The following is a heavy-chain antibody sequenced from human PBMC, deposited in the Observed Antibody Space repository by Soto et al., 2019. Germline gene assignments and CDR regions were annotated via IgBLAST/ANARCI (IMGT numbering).Heavy chain of an antibody. CDR3: ARVRGGYCSSTSCYTLRGHYGMDV. CDR1: GYTFTSYG. J-gene: IGHJ6*02. Sequence: QVQLVQSGAEVKKPGASVKVSCKASGYTFTSYGISWVRQAPGQGLEWMGWISAYNGNTNYAQKLQGRVTMTTDTSTSTAYMELRSLRSDDTAVYYCARVRGGYCSSTSCYTLRGHYGMDVWGQGTTVTVSS. CDR2: ISAYNGNT. D-gene: IGHD2-2*02. V-gene: IGHV1-18*04.